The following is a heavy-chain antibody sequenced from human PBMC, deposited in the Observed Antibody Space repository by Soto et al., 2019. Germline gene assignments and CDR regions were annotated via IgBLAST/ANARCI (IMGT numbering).Heavy chain of an antibody. J-gene: IGHJ6*02. CDR3: GRDAVTKRDFYYYGMDV. D-gene: IGHD4-4*01. Sequence: QVQLQESGPGLVKPSQTLSLTCTVSGGSNKNSGYYWSWIRQHPEKGLEWIGYISYSGSTDYAPSLTSRVTMSVDTSKNQFSLNLTSVTAADTAVYYCGRDAVTKRDFYYYGMDVWGRGTTVTVSS. V-gene: IGHV4-31*03. CDR2: ISYSGST. CDR1: GGSNKNSGYY.